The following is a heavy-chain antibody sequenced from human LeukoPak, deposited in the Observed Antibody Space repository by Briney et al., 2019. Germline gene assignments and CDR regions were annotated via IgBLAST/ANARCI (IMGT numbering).Heavy chain of an antibody. Sequence: SETLSLTCTVSGGSVSSSSYYWGWIRQPPGKGLEWIGNIYYSGTTYYNPSLKSRVTISVYTSKNQFSLKLTSVTAADTAVYYCAALGVRFPWGQGTLVTVSS. CDR3: AALGVRFP. D-gene: IGHD3-16*01. J-gene: IGHJ5*02. CDR1: GGSVSSSSYY. CDR2: IYYSGTT. V-gene: IGHV4-39*01.